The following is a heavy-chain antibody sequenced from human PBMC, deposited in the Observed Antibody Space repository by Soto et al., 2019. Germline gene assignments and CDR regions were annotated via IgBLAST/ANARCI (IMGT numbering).Heavy chain of an antibody. D-gene: IGHD5-12*01. CDR1: GFTFSSYW. CDR2: INNDGSST. V-gene: IGHV3-74*03. J-gene: IGHJ4*02. CDR3: TRDRGYGTPFDY. Sequence: EVQLVESGGGLVQPGGSLRLSCAASGFTFSSYWIHWVRQAPGKGPVWVSRINNDGSSTMYADSVKGRFTISRHKPKKTLNLQMISLRAEDTAVYYCTRDRGYGTPFDYWGQGTLVTVSS.